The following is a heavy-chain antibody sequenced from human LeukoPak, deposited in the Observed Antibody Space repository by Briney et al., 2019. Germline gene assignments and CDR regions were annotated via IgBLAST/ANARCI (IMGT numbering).Heavy chain of an antibody. Sequence: GKSLRLSCAASGFIFSHYGMHWVRQAPGRGLEWVAVIWSDATNRFYGASVKGRFTISRDNSQNTVFLQMNSLRAEDTAIYYCARDAQRGFDYSNSLEYWGHGTLVTVSS. CDR2: IWSDATNR. CDR3: ARDAQRGFDYSNSLEY. J-gene: IGHJ4*01. D-gene: IGHD4-11*01. V-gene: IGHV3-33*01. CDR1: GFIFSHYG.